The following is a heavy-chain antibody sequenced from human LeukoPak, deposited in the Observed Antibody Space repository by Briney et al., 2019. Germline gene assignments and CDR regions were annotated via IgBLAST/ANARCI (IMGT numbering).Heavy chain of an antibody. J-gene: IGHJ4*02. CDR3: AGGGGAGLAD. Sequence: SETLSLTCTVSGGSISSSSYYWGWIRQPPGKGLEWIGSIYYSGSTYYNPSLKSRVTISVDTSKNQFSLKLSSVTAADTAVYYCAGGGGAGLADWGQGTLVTVSS. CDR1: GGSISSSSYY. D-gene: IGHD4-23*01. CDR2: IYYSGST. V-gene: IGHV4-39*01.